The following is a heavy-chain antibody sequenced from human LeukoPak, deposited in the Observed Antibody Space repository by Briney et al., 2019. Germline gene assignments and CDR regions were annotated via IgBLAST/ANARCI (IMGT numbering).Heavy chain of an antibody. CDR1: GFTFDDYV. CDR2: ISWISGSI. V-gene: IGHV3-9*01. J-gene: IGHJ3*02. CDR3: AKDIAPATDAFDI. Sequence: GRSLRLSCAASGFTFDDYVMHWVRQAPGKGLEGVSGISWISGSIGYADSVKGRFTISSDNAKNSLYLQMNSLRAEATALYYCAKDIAPATDAFDIWGQGTMVTVSS. D-gene: IGHD2-2*01.